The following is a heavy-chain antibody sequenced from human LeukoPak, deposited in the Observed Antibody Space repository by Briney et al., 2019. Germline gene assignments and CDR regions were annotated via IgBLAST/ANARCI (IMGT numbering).Heavy chain of an antibody. V-gene: IGHV4-4*02. J-gene: IGHJ4*02. CDR2: IYHSGST. CDR3: ARAAAGATPLDY. CDR1: GGSVSSNNW. D-gene: IGHD1-26*01. Sequence: NPSETLSLTCAVSGGSVSSNNWWSWVRQPPGKGLEWIGEIYHSGSTDYNPSLKSRVTISVDKSKNQFSLNLTSVTAADTAVYFCARAAAGATPLDYWGQGTLVTVSS.